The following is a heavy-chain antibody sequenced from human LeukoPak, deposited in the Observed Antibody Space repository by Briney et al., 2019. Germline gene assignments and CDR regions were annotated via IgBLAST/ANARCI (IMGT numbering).Heavy chain of an antibody. V-gene: IGHV1-18*01. J-gene: IGHJ6*03. CDR2: ISAYNGNT. CDR1: GYTFTSYG. D-gene: IGHD3-10*01. Sequence: ASVKVSCKASGYTFTSYGISWVRQAPGQGLEWMGWISAYNGNTNYAQKLQGRVTMTTDTSTSTAYMELRSLRSDDTAVYYCAKDPRGSRSYYYYMDVWGKGTTVTVSS. CDR3: AKDPRGSRSYYYYMDV.